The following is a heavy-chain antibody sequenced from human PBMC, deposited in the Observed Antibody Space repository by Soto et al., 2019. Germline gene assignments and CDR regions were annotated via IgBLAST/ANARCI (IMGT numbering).Heavy chain of an antibody. CDR1: GGAFRGYY. D-gene: IGHD2-15*01. J-gene: IGHJ5*02. CDR3: ARERGRYCSGESCYPFGP. Sequence: SETLSLTCAVYGGAFRGYYWSWIRQPPGKGLEWLGEINDSGSTNYNPSLKSRITISLDTSKKEISLMLSSVTAADTAVYYCARERGRYCSGESCYPFGPWGQGALVTVYS. CDR2: INDSGST. V-gene: IGHV4-34*01.